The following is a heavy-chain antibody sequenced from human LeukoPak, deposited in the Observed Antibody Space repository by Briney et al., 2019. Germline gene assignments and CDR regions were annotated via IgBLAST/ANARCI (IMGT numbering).Heavy chain of an antibody. J-gene: IGHJ6*02. CDR2: ISSSGSTI. CDR3: ARELYYGSGSYLDV. V-gene: IGHV3-11*01. Sequence: GGSLRLSCAASGFTFSDYYMSWIRQAPGKGLEWVSYISSSGSTIYYADSVKGRFTISRDNAKNSLYLQMNSLRAEDTAVYYCARELYYGSGSYLDVWGQGTTVTVSS. D-gene: IGHD3-10*01. CDR1: GFTFSDYY.